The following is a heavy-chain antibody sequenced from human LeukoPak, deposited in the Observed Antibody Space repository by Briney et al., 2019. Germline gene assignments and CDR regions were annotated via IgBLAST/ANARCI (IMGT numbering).Heavy chain of an antibody. CDR3: ARDLIVYGSGSYFDY. CDR1: GYTFTTYS. J-gene: IGHJ3*01. CDR2: INVGNGNT. Sequence: ASVKVSCKTSGYTFTTYSIHWVRQAPGQGLEWMAWINVGNGNTKYSQNFQGRLTITTDTSASTAYMELSSLRSEDTALYFCARDLIVYGSGSYFDYWGQGTMVTVSS. D-gene: IGHD3-10*01. V-gene: IGHV1-3*01.